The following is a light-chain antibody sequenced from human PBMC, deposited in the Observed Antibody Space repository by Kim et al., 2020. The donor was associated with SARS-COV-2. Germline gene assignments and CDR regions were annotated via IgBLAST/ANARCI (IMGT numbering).Light chain of an antibody. CDR2: DAS. J-gene: IGKJ5*01. Sequence: ASVGDTVTITCQASQDINNYLNWYQQRLGKAPKLLIYDASNLETGVPSRFSGRGYGTEFTLTTSGLQPEDFASYYCQQYDKIPGTFGQGTRLEIK. CDR3: QQYDKIPGT. CDR1: QDINNY. V-gene: IGKV1-33*01.